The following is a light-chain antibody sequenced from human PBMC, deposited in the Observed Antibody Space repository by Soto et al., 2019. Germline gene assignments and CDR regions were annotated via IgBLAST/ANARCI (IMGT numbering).Light chain of an antibody. V-gene: IGLV2-14*01. CDR2: EVS. Sequence: QSLLTQPASVSGSPGQSITISCTGTSSDVGGYRYVSWYQQHPGKAPKLMIFEVSDRPSGVSHRFSGSKSGNTASLTISGLQAEDEADYYCRSYTSSTTQVFGTGTKVTVL. CDR3: RSYTSSTTQV. J-gene: IGLJ1*01. CDR1: SSDVGGYRY.